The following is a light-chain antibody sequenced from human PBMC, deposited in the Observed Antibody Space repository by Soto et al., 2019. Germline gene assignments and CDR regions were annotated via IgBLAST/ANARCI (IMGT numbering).Light chain of an antibody. CDR1: QSVSSN. CDR3: QQYNNWPPWYA. V-gene: IGKV3-15*01. Sequence: EIVMTQSPATLSVSPGERATLSCRASQSVSSNLAWYQQKPGQAPRPLIYGASTRATGIPARFSGSGSGTEFTLTISSLQSEDFAVYYCQQYNNWPPWYAFGQGTKLEIK. J-gene: IGKJ2*01. CDR2: GAS.